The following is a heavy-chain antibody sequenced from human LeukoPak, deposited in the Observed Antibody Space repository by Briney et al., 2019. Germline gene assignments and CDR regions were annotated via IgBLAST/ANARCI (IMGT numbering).Heavy chain of an antibody. D-gene: IGHD5-12*01. CDR2: IHHSGST. CDR3: ARGLVDTGRSRFDY. Sequence: PSETLSLTCAVSGESISSSNWWSWVRQPPGKGLEWIGEIHHSGSTNYIPSLKSRVTISVDKPKNQLSLKMTSVTAADTAVYYCARGLVDTGRSRFDYWGQGTLVTVSS. V-gene: IGHV4-4*02. CDR1: GESISSSNW. J-gene: IGHJ4*02.